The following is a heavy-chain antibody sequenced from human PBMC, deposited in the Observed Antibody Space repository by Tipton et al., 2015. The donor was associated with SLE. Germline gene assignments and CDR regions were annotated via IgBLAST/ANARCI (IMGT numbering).Heavy chain of an antibody. CDR1: GGSFSGYY. CDR2: INHSGST. D-gene: IGHD2-8*02. V-gene: IGHV4-34*01. J-gene: IGHJ6*03. CDR3: ARGLSSLVGFYSYYYMAV. Sequence: LRLSCAVYGGSFSGYYWSWIRQPPGKGLEWIGEINHSGSTTYNPSLKSRVTISIDTSKNQFSLKLSSVTAADTAVYYCARGLSSLVGFYSYYYMAVWGKGTTVTVSS.